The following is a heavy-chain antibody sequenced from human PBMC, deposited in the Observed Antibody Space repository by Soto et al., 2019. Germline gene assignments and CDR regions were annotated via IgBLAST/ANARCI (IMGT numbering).Heavy chain of an antibody. D-gene: IGHD3-3*01. Sequence: QVQLQESGPGLVKPSETLSLTCTVSGGSISSYYWSWIRQPPGKGLEWIGYIYYSGSTNYNPSLKSRVTLSVDTSKNQFSLKLSSVTAADTAVYYCARLGEEWLPSVWFDPWGQGTLVTVSS. CDR1: GGSISSYY. CDR3: ARLGEEWLPSVWFDP. J-gene: IGHJ5*02. CDR2: IYYSGST. V-gene: IGHV4-59*08.